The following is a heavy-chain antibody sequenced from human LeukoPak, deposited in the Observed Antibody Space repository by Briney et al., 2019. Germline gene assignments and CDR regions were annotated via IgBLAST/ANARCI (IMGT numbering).Heavy chain of an antibody. J-gene: IGHJ3*02. V-gene: IGHV4-30-2*01. CDR1: GGSISSGSYY. CDR3: AREVVVVPAAIPADAFDI. Sequence: SETLSLTCTVSGGSISSGSYYWSWIRQPPGKGLEWIGYIYHSGSTYYNPSLKSRVTISVDRSKNQFSLKLSSVTAADTAVYYCAREVVVVPAAIPADAFDIWGQGTMVTVSS. CDR2: IYHSGST. D-gene: IGHD2-2*02.